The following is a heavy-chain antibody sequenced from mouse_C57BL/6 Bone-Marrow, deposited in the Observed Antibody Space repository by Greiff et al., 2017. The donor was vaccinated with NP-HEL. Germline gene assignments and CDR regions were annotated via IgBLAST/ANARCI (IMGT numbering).Heavy chain of an antibody. D-gene: IGHD1-1*02. Sequence: VKLVESGPGLVQPSQSLSITCTVSGFSLTSYGVHWVRQSPGKGLEWLGVIWSGGSTDYNAAFISRLSISKDNSKSQVFFKMNSLQADDTAIYYCARNWYGGFAYWGQGTLVTVSA. CDR2: IWSGGST. CDR3: ARNWYGGFAY. CDR1: GFSLTSYG. V-gene: IGHV2-2*01. J-gene: IGHJ3*01.